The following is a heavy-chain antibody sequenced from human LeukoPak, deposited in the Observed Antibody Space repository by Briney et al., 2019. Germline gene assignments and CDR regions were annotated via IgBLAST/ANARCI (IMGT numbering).Heavy chain of an antibody. CDR2: ISYDGSNK. Sequence: GGSLRLSCAASGFSFSSYGMHWVRQAPGKGLEWMTVISYDGSNKYYVDSVKDRFTISRDNSKNTLYLQMHSLRAEDTAVYYCEKDRGAFAEMASEIDFFDYWGQGTLVIVSS. V-gene: IGHV3-30*18. J-gene: IGHJ4*02. D-gene: IGHD5-24*01. CDR1: GFSFSSYG. CDR3: EKDRGAFAEMASEIDFFDY.